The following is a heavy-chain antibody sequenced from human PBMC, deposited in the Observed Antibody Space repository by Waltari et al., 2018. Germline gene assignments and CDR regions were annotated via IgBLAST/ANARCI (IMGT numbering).Heavy chain of an antibody. CDR2: VYQTGMT. D-gene: IGHD3-3*01. CDR1: GYSISSGYF. J-gene: IGHJ4*02. CDR3: ARTVVAWRTTIFSMYYVDY. V-gene: IGHV4-38-2*01. Sequence: QVQLQESGPGLVKPSETLSLTCAVSGYSISSGYFWGWIRQPPGRGLEWIGTVYQTGMTYYGLSLKSRVTISVDTSKNHFSLNLSSVTAADTAFYYCARTVVAWRTTIFSMYYVDYWGQGTLVTVSS.